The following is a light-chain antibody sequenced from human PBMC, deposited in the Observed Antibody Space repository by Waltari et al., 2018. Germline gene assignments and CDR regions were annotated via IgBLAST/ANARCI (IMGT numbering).Light chain of an antibody. Sequence: QSALTKPASVSGSPGQPVTISCTGSSSVVGSYHLVCWYQQHPGKAPKLMMYEVTKRPSGVSNRFAGSESGNTASLTISGHQAEDEADYYCCSYAGSTTWVFGGGTKLTVL. CDR2: EVT. CDR3: CSYAGSTTWV. CDR1: SSVVGSYHL. V-gene: IGLV2-23*02. J-gene: IGLJ3*02.